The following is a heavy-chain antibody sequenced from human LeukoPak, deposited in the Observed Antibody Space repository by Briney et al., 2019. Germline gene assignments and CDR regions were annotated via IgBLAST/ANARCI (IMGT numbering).Heavy chain of an antibody. CDR3: AIDDFWSGYYPKDY. V-gene: IGHV4-38-2*01. D-gene: IGHD3-3*01. Sequence: SETLSLTCAVSGYSISSGYYWGWIRQPPGKGLEWIGSIYHSGSTYNNPSLKSRVTISVDTSKNQFSLKLSSVTAADTAVYYCAIDDFWSGYYPKDYWGQGILVTVSS. CDR2: IYHSGST. CDR1: GYSISSGYY. J-gene: IGHJ4*02.